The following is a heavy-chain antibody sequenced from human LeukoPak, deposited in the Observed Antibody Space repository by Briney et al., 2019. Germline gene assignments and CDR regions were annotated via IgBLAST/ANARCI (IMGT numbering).Heavy chain of an antibody. CDR3: ARAASIAARPSAFDI. J-gene: IGHJ3*02. D-gene: IGHD6-6*01. CDR2: IYYSGST. V-gene: IGHV4-59*01. CDR1: GVSFSGYY. Sequence: SETLSLTCAVYGVSFSGYYWSWIRQPPGKGLEWIGDIYYSGSTNYNPSLKSRVTISVDTSKNQFSLKLSSVTAADTAVYYCARAASIAARPSAFDIWGQGTMVTVSS.